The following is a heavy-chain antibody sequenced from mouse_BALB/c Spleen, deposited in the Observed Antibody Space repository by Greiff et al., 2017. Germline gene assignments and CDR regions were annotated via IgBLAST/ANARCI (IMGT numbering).Heavy chain of an antibody. CDR2: ISDGGSYT. CDR3: ARAGYGKQFAY. Sequence: DVMLVESGGGLVKPGGSLKLSCAASGFTFSDYYMYWVRQTPEKRLEWVATISDGGSYTYYPDSVKGRFTISRDNAKNNLYLQISSLKSEDTAMYYCARAGYGKQFAYWGQGTLVTVSA. J-gene: IGHJ3*01. D-gene: IGHD2-10*02. V-gene: IGHV5-4*02. CDR1: GFTFSDYY.